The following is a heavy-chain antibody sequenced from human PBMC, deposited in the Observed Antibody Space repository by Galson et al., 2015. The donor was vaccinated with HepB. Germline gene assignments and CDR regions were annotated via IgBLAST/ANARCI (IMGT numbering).Heavy chain of an antibody. CDR3: TRHGRRPSSWYLGDWYFDL. J-gene: IGHJ2*01. Sequence: SLRLSCAASGFSASDSAMHWVRQASGKGLEWVGRIRSKANNYATKYAVSVKGRFTISTDESNNTAYLQMNSLKTEDTAVYFCTRHGRRPSSWYLGDWYFDLWGRGTPVTVSS. CDR1: GFSASDSA. D-gene: IGHD6-13*01. V-gene: IGHV3-73*01. CDR2: IRSKANNYAT.